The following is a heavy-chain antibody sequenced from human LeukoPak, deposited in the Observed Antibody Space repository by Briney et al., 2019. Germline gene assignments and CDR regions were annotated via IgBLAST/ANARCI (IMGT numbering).Heavy chain of an antibody. D-gene: IGHD1-1*01. CDR1: GGSISSYY. CDR2: IYYSGST. V-gene: IGHV4-59*01. J-gene: IGHJ3*02. CDR3: ARLDDRDAFDI. Sequence: PSETLSLTCTVSGGSISSYYWSWIRQTPGKGLEWIGYIYYSGSTNYNPSLKSRVTISVDTSKNQFSLKLSSVTAADTAVYYCARLDDRDAFDIWGQGTMVTVSS.